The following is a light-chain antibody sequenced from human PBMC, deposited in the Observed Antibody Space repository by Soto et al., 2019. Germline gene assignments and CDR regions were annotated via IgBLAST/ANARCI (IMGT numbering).Light chain of an antibody. V-gene: IGLV2-8*01. Sequence: QSALTQPPSASGSRGPSVTISCTGTSSDVGGYNYVSWYQQHPGKAPKLMIYEVSKRPSGVPDRFSGSKSGNTASLTVSGLQPEDEADYYCSSYAGSNNLGVFGGGTKLTVL. CDR1: SSDVGGYNY. J-gene: IGLJ3*02. CDR2: EVS. CDR3: SSYAGSNNLGV.